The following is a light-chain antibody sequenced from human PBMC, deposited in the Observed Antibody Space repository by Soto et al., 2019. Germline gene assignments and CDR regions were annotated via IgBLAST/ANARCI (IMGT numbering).Light chain of an antibody. CDR2: GAS. CDR3: HQYATSPYT. Sequence: DIVLTQSPGTLSLSPGEGATLSCRASQSLTNVFLAWYQQKPSQAPRLLIYGASRRATGIPDRFSDSGSGTDFTLTISRLEPEDFAVYFCHQYATSPYTFGQGTTLEIK. V-gene: IGKV3-20*01. J-gene: IGKJ2*01. CDR1: QSLTNVF.